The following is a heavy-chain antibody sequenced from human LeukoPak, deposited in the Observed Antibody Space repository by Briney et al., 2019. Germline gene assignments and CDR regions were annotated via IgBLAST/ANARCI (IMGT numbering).Heavy chain of an antibody. V-gene: IGHV4-38-2*02. D-gene: IGHD4-23*01. CDR1: GYSISSGFY. J-gene: IGHJ4*02. Sequence: PSETLSLTCTVSGYSISSGFYWGWIRQPPGKGLEWIGSMYHSGSTYYNPSLKSRVTISVDTSKNQFSLKLSSVTAADTAVYYCARVSTVVTPYYFDYWGQGTLVTVSS. CDR3: ARVSTVVTPYYFDY. CDR2: MYHSGST.